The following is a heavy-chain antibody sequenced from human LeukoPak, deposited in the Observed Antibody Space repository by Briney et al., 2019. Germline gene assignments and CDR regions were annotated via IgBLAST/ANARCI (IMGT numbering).Heavy chain of an antibody. CDR2: ISNDGNNQ. J-gene: IGHJ3*02. CDR3: TTQGFCISTGCYANAFDI. V-gene: IGHV3-30*03. Sequence: TGGSLRLSCAASGFSFSAYGMHWVRQAPGKGPEWVALISNDGNNQHYAESVKGRFTISRDNSKNTLSLQINSLSAEDTAVYYRTTQGFCISTGCYANAFDIWGQGTVLTVSS. CDR1: GFSFSAYG. D-gene: IGHD2-2*01.